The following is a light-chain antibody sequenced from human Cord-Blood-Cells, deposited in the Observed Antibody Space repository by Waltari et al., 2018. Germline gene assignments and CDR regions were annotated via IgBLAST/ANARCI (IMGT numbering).Light chain of an antibody. CDR3: QQYGSSWWT. V-gene: IGKV3-20*01. Sequence: EIVLTQSPGTLSFSPGERATLSRRASQSVSSSYLAWYQQKPGQAPRLLIYGVSSRATGIPDRFSGSGSGTDFTLTISRLEPEDFAVYYCQQYGSSWWTFGQGTKVEIK. CDR2: GVS. J-gene: IGKJ1*01. CDR1: QSVSSSY.